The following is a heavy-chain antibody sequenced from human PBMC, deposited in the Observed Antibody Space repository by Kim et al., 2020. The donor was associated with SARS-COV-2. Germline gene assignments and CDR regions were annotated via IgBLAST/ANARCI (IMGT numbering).Heavy chain of an antibody. D-gene: IGHD4-4*01. CDR3: ARMGGLTTPV. CDR2: INHSGST. CDR1: GGSFSGYY. Sequence: SETLSLTCAVYGGSFSGYYWSWIRQPPGKGLEWIGEINHSGSTNYNPSLKSRVTISVDTSKNQFSLKLSSVTAADTAVYYCARMGGLTTPVWGQGTTVTVSS. V-gene: IGHV4-34*01. J-gene: IGHJ6*02.